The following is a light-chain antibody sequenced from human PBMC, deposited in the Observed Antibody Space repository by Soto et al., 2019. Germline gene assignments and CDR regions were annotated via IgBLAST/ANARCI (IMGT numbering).Light chain of an antibody. J-gene: IGKJ1*01. V-gene: IGKV3-15*01. CDR2: DAS. CDR3: QQYNNWPPPWT. CDR1: QSISSH. Sequence: EIVLTQSPATLSVSPGERATLSCRASQSISSHLAWYQQKPGQSPRLLIYDASTRALGVPGRFSGSGSGTEFTLTISSLQSEDFALYYCQQYNNWPPPWTFGQGTKVEIK.